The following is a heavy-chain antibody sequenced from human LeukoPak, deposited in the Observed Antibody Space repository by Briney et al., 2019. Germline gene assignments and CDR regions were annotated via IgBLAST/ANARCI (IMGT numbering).Heavy chain of an antibody. Sequence: GGSLRLSCAASGFTFSSYEMNWVRQAPGKGLEWVSYINSSGSTIYYADSVKGRFTISRDNSKNTLYLQMNSLRAEDTAVYYCAKVLVLVSANRYYFDYWGQGTLVTVSS. J-gene: IGHJ4*02. D-gene: IGHD2-15*01. CDR1: GFTFSSYE. CDR3: AKVLVLVSANRYYFDY. V-gene: IGHV3-48*03. CDR2: INSSGSTI.